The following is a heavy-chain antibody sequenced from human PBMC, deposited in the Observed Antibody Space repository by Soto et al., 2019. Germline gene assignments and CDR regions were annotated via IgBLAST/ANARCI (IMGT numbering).Heavy chain of an antibody. CDR2: INPNSGGT. V-gene: IGHV1-2*04. J-gene: IGHJ6*02. CDR3: ARGPDTAMVTWAHYGMDV. CDR1: GYTFTGYY. Sequence: QVQLVQSGAEVKKPGASVKVSCKASGYTFTGYYMHWVRQAPGQGLEWMGWINPNSGGTNYAQKFKGWVTMTRDTSISTDYMELRRLRSDDTAVYYCARGPDTAMVTWAHYGMDVWGQGTTVTVSS. D-gene: IGHD5-18*01.